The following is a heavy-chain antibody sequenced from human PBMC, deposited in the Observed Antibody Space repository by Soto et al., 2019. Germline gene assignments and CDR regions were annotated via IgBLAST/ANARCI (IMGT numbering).Heavy chain of an antibody. D-gene: IGHD4-17*01. CDR3: ARDGRTTFGY. CDR2: IIPIFGTA. J-gene: IGHJ4*02. V-gene: IGHV1-69*13. CDR1: GGTFSSYA. Sequence: AASVKVSFTASGGTFSSYAISWVRQAPGQGLEWMGGIIPIFGTANYAQKFQGRVTITADESTSTAYMELSSLRSEDTAVYYCARDGRTTFGYWGQGTLVTVSS.